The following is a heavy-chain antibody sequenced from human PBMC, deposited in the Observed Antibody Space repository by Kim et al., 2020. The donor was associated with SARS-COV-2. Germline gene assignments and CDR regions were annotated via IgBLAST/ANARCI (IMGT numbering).Heavy chain of an antibody. J-gene: IGHJ6*02. CDR3: ARHGGFYYYGMDV. Sequence: YNPSLNGRVTVAADTSKNLFSLKLSSVTVADSAVYYCARHGGFYYYGMDVWGQGTTVTVSS. V-gene: IGHV4-39*01. D-gene: IGHD2-15*01.